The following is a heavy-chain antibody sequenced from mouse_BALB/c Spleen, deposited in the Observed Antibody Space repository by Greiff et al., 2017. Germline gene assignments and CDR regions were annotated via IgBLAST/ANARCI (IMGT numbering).Heavy chain of an antibody. CDR1: GYSITSGYY. D-gene: IGHD2-1*01. J-gene: IGHJ4*01. CDR2: ISYDGSN. Sequence: EESGPGLVKPSQSLSLTCSVTGYSITSGYYWNWIRQFPGNKLEWMGYISYDGSNNYNPSLKNRISITRDTSKNQFFLKLNSVTTEDTATYYCARWGNYDYYAMDYWGQGTSVTVSS. CDR3: ARWGNYDYYAMDY. V-gene: IGHV3-6*02.